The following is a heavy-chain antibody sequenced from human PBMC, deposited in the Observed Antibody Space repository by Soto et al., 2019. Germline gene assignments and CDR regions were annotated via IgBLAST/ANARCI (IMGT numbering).Heavy chain of an antibody. CDR1: GGTFGSYA. V-gene: IGHV1-69*01. D-gene: IGHD2-2*01. Sequence: QVQLVQSGAAVKKPGSSVKVSCKASGGTFGSYAITWVRRAPGQGLEWLGGIIPMLNSPAYAQKFQARVVITADETPNTDYMELNSLKFDDTAVYYCASEAPYCTSATCPKFYDLDVWGQGPTVTFAS. J-gene: IGHJ6*02. CDR3: ASEAPYCTSATCPKFYDLDV. CDR2: IIPMLNSP.